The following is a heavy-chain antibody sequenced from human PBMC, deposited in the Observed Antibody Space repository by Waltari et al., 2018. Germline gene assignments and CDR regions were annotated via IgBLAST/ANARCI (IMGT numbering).Heavy chain of an antibody. D-gene: IGHD6-13*01. Sequence: QLVQSGPEVKRPGASVKVSCTGSGYIFSNYGITWVRKAPGQGVEWMGWINPYNGDTKYEQDLQGRVTMTTDTSTTTAYMEVRSLRSDDTAIYYCARDDVDSSNFGGFWGQGTLVTVSS. CDR1: GYIFSNYG. V-gene: IGHV1-18*01. CDR3: ARDDVDSSNFGGF. J-gene: IGHJ4*02. CDR2: INPYNGDT.